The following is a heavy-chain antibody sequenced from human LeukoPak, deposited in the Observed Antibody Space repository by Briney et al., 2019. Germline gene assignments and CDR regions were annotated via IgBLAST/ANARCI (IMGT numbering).Heavy chain of an antibody. J-gene: IGHJ4*02. CDR3: AKGVDYCSGGSCPADY. D-gene: IGHD2-15*01. CDR1: GFTFSSYA. V-gene: IGHV3-23*01. Sequence: GGSLRLSCAASGFTFSSYAMSWVRQAPGKGLEWVSAISGSGGSTYYADSVKGRFTISRDNSKNTLFLQMNSLRAEDTAVYYCAKGVDYCSGGSCPADYWGPGTLVTVSS. CDR2: ISGSGGST.